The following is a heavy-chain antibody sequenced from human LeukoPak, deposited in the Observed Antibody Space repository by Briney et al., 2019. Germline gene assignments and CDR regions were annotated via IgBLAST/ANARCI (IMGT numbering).Heavy chain of an antibody. Sequence: GASVKVSCKASGYTFTGYYMHWVRQAPGQGLEWMGWINPNSGGTNYAQKFQGRVTMTRDTSISTAYMELSRLRSDDTAVYYCARDPGVVVVVAATRGTSQDGWFDPWGQGTLVTVSS. CDR1: GYTFTGYY. CDR2: INPNSGGT. D-gene: IGHD2-15*01. V-gene: IGHV1-2*02. CDR3: ARDPGVVVVVAATRGTSQDGWFDP. J-gene: IGHJ5*02.